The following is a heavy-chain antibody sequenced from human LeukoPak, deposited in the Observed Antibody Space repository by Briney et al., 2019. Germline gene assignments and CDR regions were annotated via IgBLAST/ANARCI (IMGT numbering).Heavy chain of an antibody. J-gene: IGHJ4*02. V-gene: IGHV3-30*04. Sequence: PGGSLRLSCAASGFTFSSSAMHWVRQAPGKGLEWVAVISYDGSNKYYADSVKGRFTISRDNSKNTLYLQMNSLRAEDTAVYYCARDAPNDSSGSLDYWGQGTLVTVSS. D-gene: IGHD3-22*01. CDR1: GFTFSSSA. CDR2: ISYDGSNK. CDR3: ARDAPNDSSGSLDY.